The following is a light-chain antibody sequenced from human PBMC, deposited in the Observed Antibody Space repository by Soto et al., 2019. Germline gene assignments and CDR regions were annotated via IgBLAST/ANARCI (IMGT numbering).Light chain of an antibody. V-gene: IGLV2-18*02. CDR1: SSDVGSYNR. CDR3: SSYTSSNSLV. CDR2: EVS. J-gene: IGLJ2*01. Sequence: QSALTQPPSVSGSPGQSVTISCTGTSSDVGSYNRVSWYQQPPGTAPKLMIYEVSYRPSGVPDRFSGSKSGNTASLTISGLHAEDEADYYCSSYTSSNSLVFGGGTKLTVL.